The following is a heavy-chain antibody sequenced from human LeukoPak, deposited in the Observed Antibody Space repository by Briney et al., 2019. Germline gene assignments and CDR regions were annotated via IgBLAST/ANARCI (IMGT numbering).Heavy chain of an antibody. V-gene: IGHV5-51*01. J-gene: IGHJ4*02. Sequence: GESLKISCKGFGYSFTIYWIAWVRQMPGKGLEWMGLIYPSNSDTKYSPSFQGQVTISADKSISTAYLQWSNLKASDTAMYYCARRYTTFGGITIDYWGQGTLVTVSS. D-gene: IGHD3-3*01. CDR2: IYPSNSDT. CDR1: GYSFTIYW. CDR3: ARRYTTFGGITIDY.